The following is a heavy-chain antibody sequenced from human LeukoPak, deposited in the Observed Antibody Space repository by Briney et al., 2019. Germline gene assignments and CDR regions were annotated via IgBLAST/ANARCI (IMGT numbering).Heavy chain of an antibody. V-gene: IGHV4-31*03. Sequence: SSQTLSLTCTVSGGSISSGGYYWSWIRQHPGKGLEWIGYIYYSGSTYYNPSLKSRVTISVDTSKNQFSLKLSSVTAADTAVYYCARESDLLWFGELSVWGQGTLVTVSS. CDR3: ARESDLLWFGELSV. D-gene: IGHD3-10*01. CDR1: GGSISSGGYY. CDR2: IYYSGST. J-gene: IGHJ4*02.